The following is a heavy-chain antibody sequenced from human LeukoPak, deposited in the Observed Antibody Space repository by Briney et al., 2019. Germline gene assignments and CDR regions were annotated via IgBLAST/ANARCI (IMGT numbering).Heavy chain of an antibody. J-gene: IGHJ4*02. CDR1: GYTFTSYG. CDR3: DRHRRHYYDSTLHPPLDY. Sequence: ASVKVSCKASGYTFTSYGISWVRQAPGQGLEWMGWISGYNGNTNYAQKLQGRVTMTTDTSTSTAYMDLRSLRSDDTAVYARDRHRRHYYDSTLHPPLDYWGRGTLVTVSS. D-gene: IGHD3-22*01. V-gene: IGHV1-18*01. CDR2: ISGYNGNT.